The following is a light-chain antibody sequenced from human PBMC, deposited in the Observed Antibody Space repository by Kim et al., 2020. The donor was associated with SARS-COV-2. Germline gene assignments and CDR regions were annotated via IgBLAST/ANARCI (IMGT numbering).Light chain of an antibody. CDR2: QDT. CDR1: KLGDKY. CDR3: QAWDSITLLF. Sequence: SYELTQPPSVSVSPGQTASITCSGDKLGDKYACWYQQKPGQSPVLVIYQDTKRPSGIPERFSGSNSGNTATLTISGTQAMDEADYYCQAWDSITLLFVGG. J-gene: IGLJ2*01. V-gene: IGLV3-1*01.